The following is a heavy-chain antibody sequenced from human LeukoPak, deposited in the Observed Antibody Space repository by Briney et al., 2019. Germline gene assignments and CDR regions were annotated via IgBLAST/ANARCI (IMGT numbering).Heavy chain of an antibody. CDR1: GLTFSVSA. V-gene: IGHV3-73*01. CDR3: THPAYYYNVDV. J-gene: IGHJ6*04. Sequence: PGGSLRLSCSASGLTFSVSAIHWVRQASGKGLEWVGCIKTKADNYVTAYAASVKGRFTISRDDSTNTAYLQMNSLKTEDTAVYYCTHPAYYYNVDVWGKGTTVTVSS. CDR2: IKTKADNYVT. D-gene: IGHD6-25*01.